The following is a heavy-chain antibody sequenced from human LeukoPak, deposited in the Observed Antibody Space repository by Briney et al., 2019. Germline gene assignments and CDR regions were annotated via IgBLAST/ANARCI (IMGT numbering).Heavy chain of an antibody. Sequence: GGSLRLSCAATGFTFSGSAMHWVRQASGKGLEWVGRIRSKANSYATAYAASVKGRFTISRDDSKNTAYLQMNSLKTEDTAVYYCTPPSYGGNSGYWGQGTLATVSS. D-gene: IGHD4-23*01. J-gene: IGHJ4*02. CDR1: GFTFSGSA. CDR3: TPPSYGGNSGY. CDR2: IRSKANSYAT. V-gene: IGHV3-73*01.